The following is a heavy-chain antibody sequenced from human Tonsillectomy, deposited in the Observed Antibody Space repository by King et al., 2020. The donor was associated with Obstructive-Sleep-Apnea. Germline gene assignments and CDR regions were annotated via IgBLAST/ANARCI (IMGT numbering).Heavy chain of an antibody. CDR1: GGSISSYY. D-gene: IGHD6-19*01. Sequence: VQLQESGPGLVKPSETLSLTCTVSGGSISSYYWSWIRQPPGKGLEWIVYIYYSGSTNYNPSLKSRVIISLDTSKNQFSLKLSSVTAADTAVYYCARGGRYSSGWSPLVHWGQGTLVTVSS. V-gene: IGHV4-59*01. CDR2: IYYSGST. J-gene: IGHJ1*01. CDR3: ARGGRYSSGWSPLVH.